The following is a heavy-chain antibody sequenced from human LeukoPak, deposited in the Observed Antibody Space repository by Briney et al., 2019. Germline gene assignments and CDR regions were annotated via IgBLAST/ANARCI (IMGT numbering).Heavy chain of an antibody. V-gene: IGHV4-30-2*01. CDR1: GGSISSGGYS. Sequence: PSETLSLTCAVSGGSISSGGYSWSWIRQPPGKGLEWIGYIYHSGSTYYNPSLKSRVTISVDRSKNQFSLKLSSVTAADTAVYYCASSGYDKPFDYWGHGTMVTVSS. CDR3: ASSGYDKPFDY. CDR2: IYHSGST. J-gene: IGHJ4*03. D-gene: IGHD5-12*01.